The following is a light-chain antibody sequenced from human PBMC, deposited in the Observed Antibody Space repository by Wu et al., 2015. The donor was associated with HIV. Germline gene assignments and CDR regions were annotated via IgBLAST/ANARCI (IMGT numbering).Light chain of an antibody. J-gene: IGKJ1*01. CDR3: QQYGSSPQT. CDR1: QSVTRGY. CDR2: GTS. V-gene: IGKV3-20*01. Sequence: EIVLTQSPGTLSLSPGERAILSCRASQSVTRGYLAWYQQKPGQSPRLLIYGTSSRATGFPDRFSGSGSGADFTLTISRLEPEDFAVYYCQQYGSSPQTFGQGTKVEIK.